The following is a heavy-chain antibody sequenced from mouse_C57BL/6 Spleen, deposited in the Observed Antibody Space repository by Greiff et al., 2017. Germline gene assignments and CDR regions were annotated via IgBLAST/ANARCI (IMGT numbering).Heavy chain of an antibody. CDR1: GYAFSSSW. Sequence: QVQLKQSGPELVKPGASVKISCKASGYAFSSSWMNWVKQRPGKGLEWIGRIYPGDGDTNYNGKFKGKATLTAEKSSSTAYMQLSSLTSEDSAVYFCARKGSWNWYFDVWGTGTTVTVSS. CDR2: IYPGDGDT. V-gene: IGHV1-82*01. J-gene: IGHJ1*03. CDR3: ARKGSWNWYFDV.